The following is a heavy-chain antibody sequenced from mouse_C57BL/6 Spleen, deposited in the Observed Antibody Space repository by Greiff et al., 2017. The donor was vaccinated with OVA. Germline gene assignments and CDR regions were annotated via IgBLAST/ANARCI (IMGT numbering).Heavy chain of an antibody. V-gene: IGHV6-3*01. D-gene: IGHD1-1*01. CDR1: GFTFSNYW. J-gene: IGHJ3*01. Sequence: EVHLVESGGGLVQPGGSMKLSCVASGFTFSNYWMNWVRQSPEKGLEWVAQIRLKSDNYATHYAESVKGRFTISRDDSKSSVYLQMNNLRAEDTGIYYCTVADYYGSSYPYWGQGTLVTVSA. CDR2: IRLKSDNYAT. CDR3: TVADYYGSSYPY.